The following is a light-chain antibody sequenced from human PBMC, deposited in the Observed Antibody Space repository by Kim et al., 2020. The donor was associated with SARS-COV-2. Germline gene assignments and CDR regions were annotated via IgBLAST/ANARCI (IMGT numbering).Light chain of an antibody. J-gene: IGKJ2*03. CDR2: GAS. CDR3: QQYNNWPPYS. Sequence: VSPGERATRSCRASQSVSSNLAWYQQKPGQAPRRLIYGASTRATGITARFSGSGSGTEFTLTISSLQSEDFAVYYCQQYNNWPPYSFGQGTKLEI. V-gene: IGKV3-15*01. CDR1: QSVSSN.